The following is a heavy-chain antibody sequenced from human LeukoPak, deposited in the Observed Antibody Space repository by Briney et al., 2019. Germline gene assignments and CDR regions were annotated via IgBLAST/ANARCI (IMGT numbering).Heavy chain of an antibody. CDR1: VGSISRYY. CDR3: ARNYADVGGFFSYYFQF. D-gene: IGHD2-15*01. CDR2: ITHSGFT. J-gene: IGHJ4*02. Sequence: SDTLSLTCNVSVGSISRYYWSWIRQPPGQGLEWIGYITHSGFTSYNPSLKGRVTISVDTSKNQFSLRLTSVTAADTAVYYCARNYADVGGFFSYYFQFWGMGALVTVSS. V-gene: IGHV4-59*08.